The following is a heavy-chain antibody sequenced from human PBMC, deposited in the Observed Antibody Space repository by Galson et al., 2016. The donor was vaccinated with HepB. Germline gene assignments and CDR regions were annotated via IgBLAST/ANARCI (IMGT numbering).Heavy chain of an antibody. Sequence: SVKVSCKASGYTFTSYAMHWVRQAPGQRLEWMGWINAGNGNTKNSQKFQGRVTITRDTSASTAYMELSSLRSEDTAVYYCARAGTLRSGYWYYFDYRGQGTLVTVSS. D-gene: IGHD3-3*01. CDR1: GYTFTSYA. CDR3: ARAGTLRSGYWYYFDY. V-gene: IGHV1-3*01. CDR2: INAGNGNT. J-gene: IGHJ4*02.